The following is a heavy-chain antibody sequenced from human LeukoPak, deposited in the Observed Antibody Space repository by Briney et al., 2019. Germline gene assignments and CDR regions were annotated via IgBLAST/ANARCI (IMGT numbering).Heavy chain of an antibody. CDR2: IYYSGST. J-gene: IGHJ4*02. CDR1: GGSISSGGYY. D-gene: IGHD3-22*01. Sequence: SETLSLTCTVSGGSISSGGYYWSWIRQHPGKGLEWIGYIYYSGSTNYNPSLKSRVTMSVDTSKNQFSLKLSSVTAADTAVYYCARAGGGLTYYYDSSGYSWDYWGQGTLVTVSS. CDR3: ARAGGGLTYYYDSSGYSWDY. V-gene: IGHV4-61*08.